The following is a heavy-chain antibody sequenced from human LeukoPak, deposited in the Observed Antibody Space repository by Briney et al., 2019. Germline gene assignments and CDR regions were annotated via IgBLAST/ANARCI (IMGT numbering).Heavy chain of an antibody. D-gene: IGHD2-8*01. CDR2: INWNGGST. V-gene: IGHV3-20*04. Sequence: GGSLRLSCAASGFTFDDYGMSWVRQAPGKGLEWVSGINWNGGSTGYADSVKGRFTISRDNAKNSLYLQMNSPRAEDTALYYCAREYCTNGVCYQAAFDYWGQGTLVTVSS. J-gene: IGHJ4*02. CDR3: AREYCTNGVCYQAAFDY. CDR1: GFTFDDYG.